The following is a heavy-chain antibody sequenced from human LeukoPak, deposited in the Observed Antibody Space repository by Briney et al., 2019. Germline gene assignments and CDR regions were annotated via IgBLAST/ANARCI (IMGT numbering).Heavy chain of an antibody. CDR3: ARNRASGEIYSFDN. CDR1: GCTFITYG. V-gene: IGHV1-18*01. CDR2: ISPYNGNT. Sequence: ASVKVSCKASGCTFITYGISWVRQAPGQGLEWMGWISPYNGNTNYAQKLQGRVTMTTDTSTSTAYMELMSLRSDDTAVYYCARNRASGEIYSFDNWGQGTLVTVSS. J-gene: IGHJ4*02. D-gene: IGHD6-19*01.